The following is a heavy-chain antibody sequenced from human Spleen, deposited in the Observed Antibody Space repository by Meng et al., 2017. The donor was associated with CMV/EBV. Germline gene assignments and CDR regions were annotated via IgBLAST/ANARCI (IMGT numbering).Heavy chain of an antibody. V-gene: IGHV3-33*01. Sequence: GGSLRLSCAASGFTFGHFGMHWVRQAPGKGLEWVATIWYDGTTKYFADSVRGRFSISRDNSKNTLYLQMNSLRVEDTAVYYCARENSEYQLLYYYYYGMDVWGQGTTVTVSS. CDR2: IWYDGTTK. CDR1: GFTFGHFG. CDR3: ARENSEYQLLYYYYYGMDV. J-gene: IGHJ6*02. D-gene: IGHD2-2*01.